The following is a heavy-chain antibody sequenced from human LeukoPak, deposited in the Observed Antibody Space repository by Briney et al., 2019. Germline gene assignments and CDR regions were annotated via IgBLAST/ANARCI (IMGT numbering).Heavy chain of an antibody. CDR3: ARGAPYYDYVWGSYSPYYFDY. V-gene: IGHV4-34*01. J-gene: IGHJ4*02. CDR2: INHRGST. CDR1: GGSFSGYY. Sequence: SETLSLTCAVYGGSFSGYYWSWIRQSPGKGLEWIGEINHRGSTNYNPSLKSRVTIPVDTSKNQFSLKLSSVTAADTAVYYCARGAPYYDYVWGSYSPYYFDYWGQGTLVTVSS. D-gene: IGHD3-16*01.